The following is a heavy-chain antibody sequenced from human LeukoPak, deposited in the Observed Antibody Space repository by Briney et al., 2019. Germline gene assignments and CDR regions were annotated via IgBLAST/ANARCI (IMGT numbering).Heavy chain of an antibody. CDR3: ANLGALRFLGTGSVGVDY. CDR1: GFTFNNYW. D-gene: IGHD3-3*01. J-gene: IGHJ4*02. Sequence: QPGGSLRLSCAASGFTFNNYWMHWVRHAPGKGLVWVSRINSDASTTNYVDSVKGRFTMSRDNAKNTLYLQMNSLRAEDTAVYYCANLGALRFLGTGSVGVDYWGQGTLVTVSS. CDR2: INSDASTT. V-gene: IGHV3-74*01.